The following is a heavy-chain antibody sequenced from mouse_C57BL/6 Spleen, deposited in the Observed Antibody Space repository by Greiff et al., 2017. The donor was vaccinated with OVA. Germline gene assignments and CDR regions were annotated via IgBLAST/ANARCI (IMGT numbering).Heavy chain of an antibody. V-gene: IGHV1-39*01. CDR1: GYSFTDYN. J-gene: IGHJ2*01. CDR2: INPNYGTT. D-gene: IGHD3-2*02. CDR3: ASIDSSGYGYFDY. Sequence: VQLKESGPELVKPGASVKISCKASGYSFTDYNMNWVKQSNGKSLEWIGVINPNYGTTRYNQKFKGKATLTVDQSSSTAYMQLNSLTSEDSAVYYCASIDSSGYGYFDYWGQGTTLTVSS.